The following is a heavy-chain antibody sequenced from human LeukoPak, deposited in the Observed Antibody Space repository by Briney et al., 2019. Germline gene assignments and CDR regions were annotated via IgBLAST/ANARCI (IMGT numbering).Heavy chain of an antibody. CDR1: GGSLSSGTYY. D-gene: IGHD7-27*01. CDR3: AMGGGLGIVDY. J-gene: IGHJ4*02. V-gene: IGHV4-61*02. Sequence: SDTLSLTCTVSGGSLSSGTYYWRWIRQPAGKGLEWIGRFSTSGSTDYNPSLKSRVTISVDMSKNQFSLKLSSVTAADTAVYYCAMGGGLGIVDYWGQGTLVTVSS. CDR2: FSTSGST.